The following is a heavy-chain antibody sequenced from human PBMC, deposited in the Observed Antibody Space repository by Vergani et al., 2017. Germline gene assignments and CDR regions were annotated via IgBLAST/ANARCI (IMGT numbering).Heavy chain of an antibody. D-gene: IGHD3-22*01. CDR3: ASELVNYDSSGYYPRDY. Sequence: EVQLLESGGGLVQPGGSLRLSCAASGFTFSSYAMSWVRQAPGKGLEWVSAISGSGGSTYYADSVKGRFTISRDNSKNTLYLQMNSLRAEDTAVYYCASELVNYDSSGYYPRDYWGQGTLVTVSS. V-gene: IGHV3-23*01. J-gene: IGHJ4*02. CDR2: ISGSGGST. CDR1: GFTFSSYA.